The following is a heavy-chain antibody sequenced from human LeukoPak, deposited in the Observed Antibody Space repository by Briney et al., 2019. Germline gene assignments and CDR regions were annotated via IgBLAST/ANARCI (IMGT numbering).Heavy chain of an antibody. CDR3: ARVGGRYSPLGY. CDR2: IKQDGSEK. Sequence: GGSLRLSCAASGFTFSSYWMSWVRQASGKGLEWVANIKQDGSEKYYVDSVKGRFTISRDNDKNSLFLQMTSLRAEDTAVYYCARVGGRYSPLGYWGQGTLVTVSS. V-gene: IGHV3-7*01. D-gene: IGHD3-16*02. CDR1: GFTFSSYW. J-gene: IGHJ4*02.